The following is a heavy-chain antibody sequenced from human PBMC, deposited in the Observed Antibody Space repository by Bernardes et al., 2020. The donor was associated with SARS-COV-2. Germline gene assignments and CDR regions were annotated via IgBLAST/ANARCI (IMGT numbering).Heavy chain of an antibody. CDR1: GGSISSSSYY. Sequence: SETLSLTCTVSGGSISSSSYYWGWIRQPPGKGLEWIGEVNHSGSTNYNPSLESRVTISVDTSKNQFSLKLNSVTAADTAVYYCARGQRSYSPLEYWGQGTLVSVSS. CDR3: ARGQRSYSPLEY. J-gene: IGHJ4*02. D-gene: IGHD3-10*01. V-gene: IGHV4-39*07. CDR2: VNHSGST.